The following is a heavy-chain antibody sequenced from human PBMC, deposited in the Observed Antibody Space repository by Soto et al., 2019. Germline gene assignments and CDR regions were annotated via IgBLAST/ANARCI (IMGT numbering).Heavy chain of an antibody. V-gene: IGHV3-30*18. Sequence: GGSLRLSCAASGFTFSSYGMHWVRQAPGKGLEWVAVISYDGSNKYYADSVKGRFTISRDNSKNTLYLQMNSLRAEDTAVYYSAKKGITGTMDYWGQGTLVTVSS. D-gene: IGHD1-7*01. J-gene: IGHJ4*02. CDR3: AKKGITGTMDY. CDR2: ISYDGSNK. CDR1: GFTFSSYG.